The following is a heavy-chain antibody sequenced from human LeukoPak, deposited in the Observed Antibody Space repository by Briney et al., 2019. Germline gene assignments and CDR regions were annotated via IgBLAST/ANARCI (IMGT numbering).Heavy chain of an antibody. CDR2: TVSEIDGGTT. J-gene: IGHJ6*02. CDR1: GFTVSSNY. V-gene: IGHV3-15*04. D-gene: IGHD1-7*01. CDR3: TTDEDWNYARKDV. Sequence: GGSLRLSCAASGFTVSSNYMSWVRQAPGKGLEWVGQTVSEIDGGTTDYAAPVKGRFTISRDDSKSTLYLQMNSLKIEDTAVYYCTTDEDWNYARKDVWGQGATVIVSS.